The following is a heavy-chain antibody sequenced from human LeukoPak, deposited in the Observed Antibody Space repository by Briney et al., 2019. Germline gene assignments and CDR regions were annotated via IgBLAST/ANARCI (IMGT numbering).Heavy chain of an antibody. CDR2: IYYSGST. CDR1: GGSISSYY. D-gene: IGHD6-13*01. J-gene: IGHJ3*02. Sequence: SETLSLTCTVSGGSISSYYWSWIRQPPGKGLEWIGYIYYSGSTNYNPSLKSRVTISVDTSKNQFSLKLSSVTAADTAVYYCARAGIAEDSILYGFDIWGQGTMVTVSS. V-gene: IGHV4-59*08. CDR3: ARAGIAEDSILYGFDI.